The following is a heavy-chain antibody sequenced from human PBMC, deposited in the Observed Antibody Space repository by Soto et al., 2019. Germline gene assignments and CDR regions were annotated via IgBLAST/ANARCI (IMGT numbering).Heavy chain of an antibody. J-gene: IGHJ6*02. D-gene: IGHD1-1*01. V-gene: IGHV1-3*01. CDR3: ARGKGMEENYYYYGMDI. CDR2: INGGTGQT. Sequence: ASVKVSCKASGYPFSTYAMHWVRQAPGQSLEWMGWINGGTGQTRYSQRFQDRVTITRDTSAKTTYMDLTSLRSEDTAAYYCARGKGMEENYYYYGMDIWGQGTTVTVSS. CDR1: GYPFSTYA.